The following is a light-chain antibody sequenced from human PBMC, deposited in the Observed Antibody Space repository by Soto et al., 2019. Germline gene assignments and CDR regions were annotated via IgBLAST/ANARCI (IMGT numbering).Light chain of an antibody. J-gene: IGLJ1*01. CDR1: SSDVGGYIY. CDR3: SSYSSTNVLYV. V-gene: IGLV2-14*01. CDR2: EVS. Sequence: QSVLTQPASVSGSPGQSITISCTGTSSDVGGYIYVSWYQQHPGKAPKLMIYEVSNRPSGVSDRFSGSKSGNTASLTISGLQADDEADYYCSSYSSTNVLYVFGTGTKLTVL.